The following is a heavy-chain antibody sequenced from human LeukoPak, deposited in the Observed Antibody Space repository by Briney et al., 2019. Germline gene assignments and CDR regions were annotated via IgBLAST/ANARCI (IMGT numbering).Heavy chain of an antibody. CDR2: IYYSGST. Sequence: SETLSLTCTVSGGSISSSNYYWGWIRQPPGKGLEWIGNIYYSGSTYYNPSLKSRVTISVDTSKNHFSLKLSSVTAADTAVYYCAGGDWFLIPSRVYWGQGTLVTVSS. J-gene: IGHJ4*02. CDR3: AGGDWFLIPSRVY. V-gene: IGHV4-39*02. D-gene: IGHD3-9*01. CDR1: GGSISSSNYY.